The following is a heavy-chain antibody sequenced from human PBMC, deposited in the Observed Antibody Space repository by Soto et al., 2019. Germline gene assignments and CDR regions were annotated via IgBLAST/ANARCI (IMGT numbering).Heavy chain of an antibody. J-gene: IGHJ6*02. Sequence: ASVKVSCKASGYTFTSYYMRWVRQAPGQGLEWMGIINPSGGSTSYAQKFQGRVTMTRDTSTSTVYMELSSLRSEDTAVYYCARSNGHAYYYYGMDVWGQGTTVTVSS. CDR1: GYTFTSYY. V-gene: IGHV1-46*01. D-gene: IGHD5-18*01. CDR2: INPSGGST. CDR3: ARSNGHAYYYYGMDV.